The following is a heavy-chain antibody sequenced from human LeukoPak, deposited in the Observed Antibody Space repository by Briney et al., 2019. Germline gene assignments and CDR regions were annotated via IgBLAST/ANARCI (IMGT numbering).Heavy chain of an antibody. Sequence: SETLSLTCAVSGYSLSSGYHWGWIRQPPGKGLEWIGSIYHSGSTYYNPSLKSRVTISVDTSENQFSLKLSSVTAADTAVYYCAREKAAAGKGYYGMDVWGKGTTVTVSS. D-gene: IGHD6-13*01. CDR3: AREKAAAGKGYYGMDV. V-gene: IGHV4-38-2*02. CDR1: GYSLSSGYH. CDR2: IYHSGST. J-gene: IGHJ6*04.